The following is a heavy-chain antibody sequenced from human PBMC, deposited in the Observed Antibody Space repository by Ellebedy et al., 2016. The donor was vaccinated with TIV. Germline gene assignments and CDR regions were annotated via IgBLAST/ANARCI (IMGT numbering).Heavy chain of an antibody. CDR1: AFSFSNYW. V-gene: IGHV3-7*01. J-gene: IGHJ3*01. D-gene: IGHD4-17*01. CDR3: ASDGSYGDYLSPTHAFSF. CDR2: VNQDGSVK. Sequence: GGSLRLSCAASAFSFSNYWMSWVRQAPGKGLEWVANVNQDGSVKYYVDSVKGRFTISRDNAKNSLYLQMNSLRAEDTAVYYCASDGSYGDYLSPTHAFSFWGQGTMVTVSS.